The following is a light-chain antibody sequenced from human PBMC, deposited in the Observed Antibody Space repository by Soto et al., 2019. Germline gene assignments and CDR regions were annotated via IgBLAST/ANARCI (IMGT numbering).Light chain of an antibody. CDR3: QQYGSSPLT. J-gene: IGKJ4*01. V-gene: IGKV3-20*01. CDR2: GAS. CDR1: QSVRNSY. Sequence: EIVLTQSPGTLSLSPGERATLSCRASQSVRNSYLTWYQQKPGQAPRLLIYGASARATGIPDRFSGSGSGTDFTLTISRLEPEDFAVYYCQQYGSSPLTFGGGTKVEIK.